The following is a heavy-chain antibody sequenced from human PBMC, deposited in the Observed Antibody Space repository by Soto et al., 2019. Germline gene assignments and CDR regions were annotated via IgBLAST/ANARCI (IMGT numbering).Heavy chain of an antibody. V-gene: IGHV4-59*01. CDR3: VGSIGAFWFDP. J-gene: IGHJ5*02. D-gene: IGHD5-12*01. CDR2: LYYGRSA. CDR1: GDSISSYY. Sequence: SETLSLTWAVSGDSISSYYCMWIRQPPGKGLESIGYLYYGRSANYNPSLKSRVTLSVDTSTNQCSLTLSSMTAADTAVYYCVGSIGAFWFDPWGQGTLVTVSS.